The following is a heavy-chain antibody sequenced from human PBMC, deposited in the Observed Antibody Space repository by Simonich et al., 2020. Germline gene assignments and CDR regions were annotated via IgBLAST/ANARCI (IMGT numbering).Heavy chain of an antibody. CDR2: INHSGST. D-gene: IGHD1-1*01. CDR3: ARGKGWKNAFDI. Sequence: QVQLQQWGAGLLKPSETLSLTCAVYGGSFSCYYWSWIRQPPGKGLGWIGEINHSGSTNYNPSRKSRVTISVDTSKNQFSLKLSSVTAADTAVYYCARGKGWKNAFDIWGQGTMVTVSS. V-gene: IGHV4-34*01. J-gene: IGHJ3*02. CDR1: GGSFSCYY.